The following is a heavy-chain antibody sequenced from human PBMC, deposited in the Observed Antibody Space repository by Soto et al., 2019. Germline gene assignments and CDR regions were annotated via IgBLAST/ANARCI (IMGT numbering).Heavy chain of an antibody. J-gene: IGHJ4*02. CDR3: ATRDPGHY. V-gene: IGHV1-46*01. Sequence: ASCRASWPTNTTNPIQWVRQGPGQGLEWMGIISPDGGRTSYAQKFQGRVTMTRDTSTSTVYMELSSLRSEDTAVYYCATRDPGHYWGQGTLVTVSS. CDR1: WPTNTTNP. CDR2: ISPDGGRT.